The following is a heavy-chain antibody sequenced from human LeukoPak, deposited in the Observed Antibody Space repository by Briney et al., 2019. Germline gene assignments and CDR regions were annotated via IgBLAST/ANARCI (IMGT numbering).Heavy chain of an antibody. CDR2: ISYDGSNK. CDR1: GFTFSSYG. Sequence: GRSLRLSCAASGFTFSSYGMHWVRQAPGKGLEWVAVISYDGSNKYYADSVKGRFTTSRDNSKNTLYLQMNSLRAEDTAVYYCAKDLDWNDEFLWRPNAFDIWGQGTMVTVSS. CDR3: AKDLDWNDEFLWRPNAFDI. V-gene: IGHV3-30*18. D-gene: IGHD1-1*01. J-gene: IGHJ3*02.